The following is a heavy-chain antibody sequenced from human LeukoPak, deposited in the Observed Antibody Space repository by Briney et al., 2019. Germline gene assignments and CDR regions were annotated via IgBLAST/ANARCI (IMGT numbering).Heavy chain of an antibody. CDR1: GGSISSYY. V-gene: IGHV4-4*07. D-gene: IGHD6-19*01. CDR3: ARVGIVVAGTQWFDP. CDR2: IYTSGST. Sequence: SETLSLTCTVSGGSISSYYWSWIRQPAGKGLEWIGRIYTSGSTNYNPSLKSRVTMSVDTSKNQFSLKLSSVTAADTAVYYCARVGIVVAGTQWFDPWGQGTLVTVSS. J-gene: IGHJ5*02.